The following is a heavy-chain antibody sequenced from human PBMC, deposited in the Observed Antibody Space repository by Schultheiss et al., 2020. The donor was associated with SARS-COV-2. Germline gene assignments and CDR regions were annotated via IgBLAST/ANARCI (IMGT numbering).Heavy chain of an antibody. CDR2: INPNSGAT. D-gene: IGHD1-26*01. CDR1: GYAFDNYY. CDR3: ARYTPTWEYFDS. V-gene: IGHV1-2*02. Sequence: GESLKISCKASGYAFDNYYIHWVRQSPGQGLEWMGWINPNSGATNSAQKFQGRVTVTRDTSSSTAYMELSRLRSDDTALYYCARYTPTWEYFDSWGQGTLVTVSS. J-gene: IGHJ4*02.